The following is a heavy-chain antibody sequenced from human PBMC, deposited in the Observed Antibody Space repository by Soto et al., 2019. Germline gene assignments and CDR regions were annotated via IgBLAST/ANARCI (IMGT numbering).Heavy chain of an antibody. D-gene: IGHD6-13*01. CDR1: GFTFSSYA. CDR2: ISGSGGST. CDR3: ANRDTSSWPRGAFDI. V-gene: IGHV3-23*01. Sequence: VQLLESGGGLVQPGGSLRLSCAASGFTFSSYAMTWVRQAPGKGLEWVTGISGSGGSTYYADSVKGRFTISRDTSKSTLYLQMKSLRAEDTAVYYCANRDTSSWPRGAFDIWGQGTMISVSS. J-gene: IGHJ3*02.